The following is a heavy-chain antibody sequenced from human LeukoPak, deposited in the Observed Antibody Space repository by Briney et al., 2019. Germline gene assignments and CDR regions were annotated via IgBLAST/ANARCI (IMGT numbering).Heavy chain of an antibody. CDR2: ISYDGSNK. CDR3: ASWFGESSSLY. V-gene: IGHV3-30-3*01. Sequence: GGSLRLSCAASGFTFSSYAMHWVRQAPGKGLEWVAVISYDGSNKYYADSVKGRFTISRDNSKNTLYLQMNSLRAEDTAVYYCASWFGESSSLYWGQGTLVTVSS. CDR1: GFTFSSYA. J-gene: IGHJ4*02. D-gene: IGHD3-10*01.